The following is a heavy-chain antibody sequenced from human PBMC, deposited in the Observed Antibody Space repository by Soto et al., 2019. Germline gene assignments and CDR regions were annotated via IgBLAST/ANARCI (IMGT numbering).Heavy chain of an antibody. V-gene: IGHV3-15*01. D-gene: IGHD4-17*01. J-gene: IGHJ5*02. CDR3: TPATTDNWFGP. CDR2: IKSKTDGGTT. Sequence: PGGSLRLSCAASGFTFSNAWMSWVRQAPGKGLEWVGRIKSKTDGGTTDYAAPVKGRFTISRDDSKNTLYLQMNSLKTEDTAVYYCTPATTDNWFGPWGQGTRVTVAS. CDR1: GFTFSNAW.